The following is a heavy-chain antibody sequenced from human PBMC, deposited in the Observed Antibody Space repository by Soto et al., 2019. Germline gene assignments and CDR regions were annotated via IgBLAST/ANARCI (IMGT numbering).Heavy chain of an antibody. CDR3: AREDGHDSSGYLDYYGMDV. J-gene: IGHJ6*02. D-gene: IGHD3-22*01. Sequence: QVQLVESGGGVVQPGRSLRLSCAASGFTFSSYAMHWVRQAPGKGLEWVAVISYDGSNKYYADSVKGRFTISRDNSKNTLYQQMNSLRAEDTAVYNCAREDGHDSSGYLDYYGMDVWGQGTTVTVSS. CDR2: ISYDGSNK. V-gene: IGHV3-30-3*01. CDR1: GFTFSSYA.